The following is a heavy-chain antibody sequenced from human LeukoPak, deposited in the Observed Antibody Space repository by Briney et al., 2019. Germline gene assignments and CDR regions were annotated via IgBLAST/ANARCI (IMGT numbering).Heavy chain of an antibody. V-gene: IGHV3-30*18. CDR3: AKVIGSGSYYWWAMDV. CDR2: ISYDGTNK. CDR1: GFIFSSYG. D-gene: IGHD3-10*01. J-gene: IGHJ6*04. Sequence: GGSLRLSCAASGFIFSSYGMHWVRQAPGKGLEWVAVISYDGTNKYYVDSVKGRFTISRDNSKNTLYLLMHSLRTEDTAVYYCAKVIGSGSYYWWAMDVWGKGTTVTVSS.